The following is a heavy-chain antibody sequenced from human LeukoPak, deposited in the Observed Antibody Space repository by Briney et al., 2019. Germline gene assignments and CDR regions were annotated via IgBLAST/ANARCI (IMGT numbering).Heavy chain of an antibody. D-gene: IGHD3-22*01. CDR3: ARDRITMIVGTFDI. CDR1: GFTFSSYG. CDR2: IWYDGSNK. V-gene: IGHV3-33*01. Sequence: GGSLRLSCAASGFTFSSYGMHWVRQAPGKGLESVAVIWYDGSNKYYADSVKGRFTISRDNSKNTLYLQMNSLRAEDTAVYYCARDRITMIVGTFDIWGQGTMVTVSS. J-gene: IGHJ3*02.